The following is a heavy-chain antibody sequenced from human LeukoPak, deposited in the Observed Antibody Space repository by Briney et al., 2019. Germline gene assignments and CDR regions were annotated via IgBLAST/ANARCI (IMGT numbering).Heavy chain of an antibody. CDR1: GASINTTGFY. V-gene: IGHV4-39*01. CDR2: LYFSGTT. D-gene: IGHD2-2*02. CDR3: VKHFPQSYTYAYPFALDS. J-gene: IGHJ4*02. Sequence: SSETLSLTCTVSGASINTTGFYWGWVRQPPGKGLEWIGALYFSGTTYTNPSLKSRLTLSVDTSKNQFSLRLNSVTAADTAVYYCVKHFPQSYTYAYPFALDSWGLGTLVTVSS.